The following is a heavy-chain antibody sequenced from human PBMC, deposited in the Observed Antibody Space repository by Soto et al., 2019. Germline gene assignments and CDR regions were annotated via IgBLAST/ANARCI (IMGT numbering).Heavy chain of an antibody. CDR3: AKDYYDTWTGYYGPDY. D-gene: IGHD3-9*01. J-gene: IGHJ4*02. CDR1: GFTFSSYG. CDR2: ISYDGSNK. V-gene: IGHV3-30*18. Sequence: GGSLRLSCAASGFTFSSYGIHWVRQAPGKGLEWVAVISYDGSNKYYADSVKGRFTISRDNSKNLLYLQMNSLGAEDTAVYYCAKDYYDTWTGYYGPDYWGQGTLVTV.